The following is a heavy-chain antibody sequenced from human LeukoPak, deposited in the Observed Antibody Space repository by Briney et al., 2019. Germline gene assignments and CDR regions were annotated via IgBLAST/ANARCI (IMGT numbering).Heavy chain of an antibody. CDR2: ISYDGSNK. CDR3: AFPGSGWYFPVDY. J-gene: IGHJ4*02. CDR1: GFTFSSYA. D-gene: IGHD6-19*01. Sequence: GGSLRLSCAASGFTFSSYAMHWVRQAPGKGLEWVAVISYDGSNKYYADSVKGRFTISRDNSKNTLYLQMNSLRAEDTAVYYCAFPGSGWYFPVDYWGQGTLVTVSS. V-gene: IGHV3-30*04.